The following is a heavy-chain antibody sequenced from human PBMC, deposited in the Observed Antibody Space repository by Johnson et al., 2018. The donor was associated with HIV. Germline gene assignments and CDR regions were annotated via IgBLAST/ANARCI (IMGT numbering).Heavy chain of an antibody. J-gene: IGHJ3*02. CDR1: GFTFSSYG. CDR2: ISYDGGNN. D-gene: IGHD5-18*01. Sequence: QVQLVESGGGVVQPGRSLRLSCAASGFTFSSYGMHWVRQAPGKGLEWVAVISYDGGNNYYEDSVKGRFTISRDNSKNTLYLQMNSLRGEDTAVYYCGRPRIQLWSLDAFDIWGQGTMVTVSS. CDR3: GRPRIQLWSLDAFDI. V-gene: IGHV3-30*03.